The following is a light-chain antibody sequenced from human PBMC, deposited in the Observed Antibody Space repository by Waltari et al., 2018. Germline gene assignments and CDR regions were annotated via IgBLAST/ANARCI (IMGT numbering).Light chain of an antibody. Sequence: RQKPGQAPVLLIFRDSERSSGIPERFSGSTSGTVVTLTITGVQSEDEADYYCQSADGSGPMTWVFGGGTRLTVL. V-gene: IGLV3-25*03. CDR2: RDS. J-gene: IGLJ3*02. CDR3: QSADGSGPMTWV.